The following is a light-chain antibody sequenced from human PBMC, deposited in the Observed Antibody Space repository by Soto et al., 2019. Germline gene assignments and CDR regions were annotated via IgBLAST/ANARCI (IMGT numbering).Light chain of an antibody. CDR3: QQYSNWPPYT. Sequence: EVVMTQSPATLSVSPVDRATLSCRASQSVDTNVAWYQQKPGQAPRLLVHSASTRATGIPARFTGIGSGTAFTLTISGLQSDEFAVYYCQQYSNWPPYTFGQGTKLQI. CDR2: SAS. CDR1: QSVDTN. V-gene: IGKV3-15*01. J-gene: IGKJ2*01.